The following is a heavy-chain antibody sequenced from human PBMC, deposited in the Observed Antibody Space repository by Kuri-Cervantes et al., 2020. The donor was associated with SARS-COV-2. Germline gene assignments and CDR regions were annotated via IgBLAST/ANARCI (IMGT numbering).Heavy chain of an antibody. CDR3: ARDRRTGRIDP. CDR1: GGTISSETYD. V-gene: IGHV4-61*09. D-gene: IGHD1-1*01. J-gene: IGHJ5*02. Sequence: SCSVSGGTISSETYDWAWIRQPAGSELEWIGDRYTGGGTNYNPSLKSRVTISVDTSKNQFSLKLSSVTAADTAVYYCARDRRTGRIDPWGQGTLVTVSS. CDR2: RYTGGGT.